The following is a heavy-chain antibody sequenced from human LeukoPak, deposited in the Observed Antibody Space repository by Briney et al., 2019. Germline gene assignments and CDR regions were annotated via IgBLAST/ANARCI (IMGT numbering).Heavy chain of an antibody. CDR1: GGSISSGGYS. J-gene: IGHJ4*02. V-gene: IGHV4-30-2*01. CDR2: IYHSGST. Sequence: SQTLSLTCAVSGGSISSGGYSWSWIRQPPGKGLEWIGYIYHSGSTYYNPSLKSRVTISVDRSKNQFSLKLSSVTAADTAVYYCARYCGGDCYSFDCWGQGTLVTVSS. CDR3: ARYCGGDCYSFDC. D-gene: IGHD2-21*02.